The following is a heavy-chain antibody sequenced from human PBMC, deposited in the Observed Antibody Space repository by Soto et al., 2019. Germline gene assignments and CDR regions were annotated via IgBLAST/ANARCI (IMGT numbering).Heavy chain of an antibody. CDR1: GFTFDDYA. J-gene: IGHJ6*02. V-gene: IGHV3-9*01. Sequence: EVQLVESGGGLVQPGRSLRLSCAASGFTFDDYAMHWVRQAPGKGLEWVSGISWNSGSIGYADSVKGRFPISRDNAKNSLYLKMNSLRAEDTALYYCAKDMVDSVLVPAAMCGMDVWGQGTKVTVSS. CDR2: ISWNSGSI. CDR3: AKDMVDSVLVPAAMCGMDV. D-gene: IGHD2-2*03.